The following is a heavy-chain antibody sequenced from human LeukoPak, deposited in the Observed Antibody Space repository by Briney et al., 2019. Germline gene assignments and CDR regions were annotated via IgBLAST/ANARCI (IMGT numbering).Heavy chain of an antibody. V-gene: IGHV7-4-1*02. J-gene: IGHJ4*02. Sequence: ASVKVSCKASGYTFTSYAMNWVRQAPGQGPEWMGWINTNTGNPTYAQGFTGRFVFSLDTSVTTAYLQISSLKAEDTAVYYCARDVDIVATISQPSGYWGQGTLVTVS. CDR2: INTNTGNP. CDR3: ARDVDIVATISQPSGY. D-gene: IGHD5-12*01. CDR1: GYTFTSYA.